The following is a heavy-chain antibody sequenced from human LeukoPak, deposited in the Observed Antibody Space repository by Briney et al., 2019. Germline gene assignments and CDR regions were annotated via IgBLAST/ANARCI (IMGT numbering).Heavy chain of an antibody. CDR2: ISAYKGNT. CDR1: GYTFTSYG. D-gene: IGHD2-2*01. J-gene: IGHJ6*02. Sequence: ASVKVSCKASGYTFTSYGISWVRQAPGQGLEWVGWISAYKGNTNYAQKLQGRVTMTTDTSTSAAYMELRSLRSDDTAVYYCARDIVVVPAAYQTIYYYYGMDVWGQGTTVTVSS. V-gene: IGHV1-18*01. CDR3: ARDIVVVPAAYQTIYYYYGMDV.